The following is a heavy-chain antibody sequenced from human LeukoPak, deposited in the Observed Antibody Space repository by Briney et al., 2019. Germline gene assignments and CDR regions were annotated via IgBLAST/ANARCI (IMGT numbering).Heavy chain of an antibody. CDR1: GFTFSSHW. V-gene: IGHV3-74*01. CDR2: IKSDGSRT. Sequence: GGSLRLSCAASGFTFSSHWMHWVSQAPGKGLVWVSRIKSDGSRTTYADSVKGRFTISRDNAKNTLYLQTNSLRAEDTAVYYCAREDYNDSGWYFDLWGRGTLVTVPS. J-gene: IGHJ2*01. CDR3: AREDYNDSGWYFDL. D-gene: IGHD4-17*01.